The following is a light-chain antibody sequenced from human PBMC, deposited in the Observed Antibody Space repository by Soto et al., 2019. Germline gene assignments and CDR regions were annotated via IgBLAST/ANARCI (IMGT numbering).Light chain of an antibody. CDR1: QSLLHSSGHNY. CDR3: XXALQTPLT. Sequence: DIVMTQSPLSLSVTPGEPASISCRSSQSLLHSSGHNYFDWYLQRPGQSPQLLIYLGSNRASGXXXXXXGXXXGXXXXXXXXXVXAEXVXXYYCXXALQTPLTFGGGTKVEIK. V-gene: IGKV2-28*01. CDR2: LGS. J-gene: IGKJ4*01.